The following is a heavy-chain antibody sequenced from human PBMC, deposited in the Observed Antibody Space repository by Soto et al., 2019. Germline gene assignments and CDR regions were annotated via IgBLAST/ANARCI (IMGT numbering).Heavy chain of an antibody. D-gene: IGHD3-9*01. Sequence: VQLVESGGGLVQPGGSLRLSCEASRFSLSTYWMYWVRQAPGKGLMWVSRINSDGVIINYADSVKGRFTISRDNAKNTLYLQMNSLRTDDTAVYYCARDLGKYDRHYFDNWGQGTLVTVSS. CDR1: RFSLSTYW. CDR3: ARDLGKYDRHYFDN. J-gene: IGHJ4*02. V-gene: IGHV3-74*01. CDR2: INSDGVII.